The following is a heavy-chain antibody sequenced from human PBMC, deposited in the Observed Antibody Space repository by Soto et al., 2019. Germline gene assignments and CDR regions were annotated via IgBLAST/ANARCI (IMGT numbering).Heavy chain of an antibody. CDR1: GFIFNEYG. J-gene: IGHJ4*02. CDR2: IWYDGSNK. Sequence: QVQLVESGGGVVQPGRSLRLSCAASGFIFNEYGMHWVRQAPGKGLEWVAVIWYDGSNKYYADSVKGRFTFSRDNSKXXXXXXXXXXXXXXXXXYYCARWGCSGSNCNLNQRSFDLWGQGTLVTVSS. V-gene: IGHV3-33*03. CDR3: ARWGCSGSNCNLNQRSFDL. D-gene: IGHD2-15*01.